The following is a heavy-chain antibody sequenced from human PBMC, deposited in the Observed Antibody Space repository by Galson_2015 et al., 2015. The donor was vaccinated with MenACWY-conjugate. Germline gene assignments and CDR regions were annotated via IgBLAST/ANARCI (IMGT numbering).Heavy chain of an antibody. V-gene: IGHV3-74*01. J-gene: IGHJ4*02. CDR2: INPEGSST. CDR1: GLFFNHYA. CDR3: AKSRGASFYFDS. D-gene: IGHD1-26*01. Sequence: SLRISCEASGLFFNHYAMHWVHQAPGKGLGWVSRINPEGSSTTYADSVKDRFTISRDNAKNTLYLQMNSLRPEDTAVFYCAKSRGASFYFDSWGQGTLVTVSS.